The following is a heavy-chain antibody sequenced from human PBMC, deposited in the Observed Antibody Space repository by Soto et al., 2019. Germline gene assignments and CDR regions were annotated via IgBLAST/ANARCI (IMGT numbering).Heavy chain of an antibody. Sequence: QLQLHETGSGLVKPSETLSLTCAVSGGSISTGSHSWSWIRQPPGKGLEWIGYIYHGGSPDYNPSLKSRVTISVDRSKNQFSLQMSSVTAADTAVYFCARGVGWDLLTGNHYGGWIDPWGQGTLVTVSS. J-gene: IGHJ5*02. CDR3: ARGVGWDLLTGNHYGGWIDP. D-gene: IGHD3-9*01. V-gene: IGHV4-30-2*01. CDR2: IYHGGSP. CDR1: GGSISTGSHS.